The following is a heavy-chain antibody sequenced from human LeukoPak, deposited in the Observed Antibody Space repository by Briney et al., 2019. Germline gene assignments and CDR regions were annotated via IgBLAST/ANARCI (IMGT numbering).Heavy chain of an antibody. CDR2: IYYSGST. J-gene: IGHJ5*02. V-gene: IGHV4-39*01. D-gene: IGHD2/OR15-2a*01. CDR1: GGSISSSSYY. CDR3: ARQFLSFNWFDP. Sequence: SETLSLTCTVSGGSISSSSYYWGWIRQPPGKGLEWIGSIYYSGSTYYNPSLKSRVTISVDTSKNQFSLKLSSVTAADTAVYYCARQFLSFNWFDPWGQGTLVTVSS.